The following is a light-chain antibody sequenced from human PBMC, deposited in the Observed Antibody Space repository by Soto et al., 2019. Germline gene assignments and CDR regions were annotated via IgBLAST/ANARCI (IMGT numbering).Light chain of an antibody. V-gene: IGLV2-8*01. CDR2: EVS. CDR3: TSYVGSDIWV. J-gene: IGLJ3*02. Sequence: QSALTQPPSASGSPGQSVTISCTGTSSDVGAYKYVSWYQQYPGKAPKLMIYEVSKRHSGVPDRFSGSKSGNTASLTVSGIQAEDEADYYCTSYVGSDIWVFGGGTKLTVL. CDR1: SSDVGAYKY.